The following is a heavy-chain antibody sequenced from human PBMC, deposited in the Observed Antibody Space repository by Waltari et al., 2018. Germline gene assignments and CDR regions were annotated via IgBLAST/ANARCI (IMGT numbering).Heavy chain of an antibody. CDR3: ARDYGSGTYYYMDV. V-gene: IGHV1-8*03. CDR1: GYSFTSYN. D-gene: IGHD3-10*01. CDR2: MNPTSGST. J-gene: IGHJ6*03. Sequence: QVQLVQSGAEVKKPGASVKVSCKASGYSFTSYNINWVRQAAGQGLEWMGWMNPTSGSTGYAQKFQDRVTITRNTSIGTAYMELRRLRSEDTAVYYCARDYGSGTYYYMDVWGKGTTVTVSS.